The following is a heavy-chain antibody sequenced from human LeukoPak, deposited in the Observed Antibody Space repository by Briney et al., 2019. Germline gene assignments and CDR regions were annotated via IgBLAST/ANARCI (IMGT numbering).Heavy chain of an antibody. J-gene: IGHJ4*02. V-gene: IGHV4-31*03. CDR2: IYYSGST. CDR1: GGSISSGGYY. CDR3: ASSRGSTIIGGFYFDY. Sequence: SQTLSLTCTVSGGSISSGGYYWSWLRQHPGTGLEWIGYIYYSGSTYYNPSLKSRVTISVDTSKNQFSLKLSSVTAADTAVYYCASSRGSTIIGGFYFDYWGQGTLVTVSS. D-gene: IGHD5/OR15-5a*01.